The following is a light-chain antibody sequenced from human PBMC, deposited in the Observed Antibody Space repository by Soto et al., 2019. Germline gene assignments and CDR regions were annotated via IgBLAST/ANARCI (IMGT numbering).Light chain of an antibody. CDR3: SSYVGTTSYV. CDR2: EVY. V-gene: IGLV2-8*01. J-gene: IGLJ1*01. CDR1: SSDVGGYNY. Sequence: QSVLTQPPSASRSPGQSVTISCPGTSSDVGGYNYVSWYQHHPGKAPKLIIYEVYKRPSGVPDRFSGSKSGNTAALTVSGLQAEDEADYYCSSYVGTTSYVFRTGTKVPVL.